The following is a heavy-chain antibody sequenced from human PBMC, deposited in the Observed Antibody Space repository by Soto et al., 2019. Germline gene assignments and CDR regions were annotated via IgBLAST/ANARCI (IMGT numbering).Heavy chain of an antibody. J-gene: IGHJ4*02. Sequence: SETLSLTCAVYGGSFSGYYWSWIRQPPGKGLEWIGEINHSGSTNYNPSLKSRVTISVDTSKDQFSLKLSSVTAADTAVYYCARGSLAGFDYWGQGTLVTVSS. V-gene: IGHV4-34*01. CDR3: ARGSLAGFDY. CDR1: GGSFSGYY. D-gene: IGHD6-19*01. CDR2: INHSGST.